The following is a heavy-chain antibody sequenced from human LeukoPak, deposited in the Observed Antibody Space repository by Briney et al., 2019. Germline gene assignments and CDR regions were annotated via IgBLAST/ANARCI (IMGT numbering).Heavy chain of an antibody. CDR2: IIPILGIA. CDR1: GGTFSSYA. CDR3: AKDIALTGTVDY. D-gene: IGHD7-27*01. J-gene: IGHJ4*02. Sequence: SVKVSCKASGGTFSSYAISWVRQAPGQGLEWMGRIIPILGIANYAQKFQGRVTITADKSTSTAYMELSSLRSEDTAVYYCAKDIALTGTVDYWGQGTLVTVSS. V-gene: IGHV1-69*04.